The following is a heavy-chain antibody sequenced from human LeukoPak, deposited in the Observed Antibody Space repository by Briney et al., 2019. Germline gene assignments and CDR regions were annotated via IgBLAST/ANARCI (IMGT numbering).Heavy chain of an antibody. V-gene: IGHV3-23*01. J-gene: IGHJ4*02. CDR1: AFTFSTYA. CDR2: ISGGGGDT. CDR3: AKDPAPAYCSTTSCYPL. Sequence: TGGSLRLSCAASAFTFSTYAISWDRPAPGEGREWVSVISGGGGDTYYADSVKGRFTISRDNSKNTLYLQMNSLRAEDTAVYYCAKDPAPAYCSTTSCYPLWGQGTLVTVSS. D-gene: IGHD2-2*01.